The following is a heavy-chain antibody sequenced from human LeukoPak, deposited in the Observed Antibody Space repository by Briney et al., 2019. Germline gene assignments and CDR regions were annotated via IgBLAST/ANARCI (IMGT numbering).Heavy chain of an antibody. V-gene: IGHV3-7*01. D-gene: IGHD2-2*01. CDR1: GFTFSNYW. CDR2: IGQDGGEK. J-gene: IGHJ4*02. CDR3: ARDGRDCSSTSCYLPSYYFDY. Sequence: PGGSLRLSCAASGFTFSNYWMTWVRQAPGKGLEWVANIGQDGGEKYYVDSVKGRFTISRDNAKNSLYLQMNSLRAEDTAVYYCARDGRDCSSTSCYLPSYYFDYWGQGTLVTVSS.